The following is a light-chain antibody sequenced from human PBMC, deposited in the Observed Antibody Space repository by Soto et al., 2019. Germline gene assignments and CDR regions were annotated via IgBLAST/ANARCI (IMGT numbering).Light chain of an antibody. CDR1: STDVGNYNY. Sequence: QSVLTQPPSASGSPGQSLTISCTGTSTDVGNYNYGSWYQQHPGKAPKLMISDVNRRPSGVPDRFSGSKSGNTASLTVSGLQAEDEADYYCSSYAGSNNWVFGGGTKLTVL. V-gene: IGLV2-8*01. J-gene: IGLJ3*02. CDR2: DVN. CDR3: SSYAGSNNWV.